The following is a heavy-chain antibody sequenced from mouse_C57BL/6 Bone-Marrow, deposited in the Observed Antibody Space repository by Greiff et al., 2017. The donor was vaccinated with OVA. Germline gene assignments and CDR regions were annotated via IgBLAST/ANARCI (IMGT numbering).Heavy chain of an antibody. CDR1: GFTFSDFY. CDR2: SRNKANDYTT. Sequence: EVMLVESGGGLVQSGRSLRLSCATSGFTFSDFYMEWVRQAPGKGLEWIAASRNKANDYTTEYSASVKGRFIDSRDTSQSILYLQMNALRAEDTASYYCARDYYYPGDYWGQGTSVTVTS. J-gene: IGHJ4*01. V-gene: IGHV7-1*01. D-gene: IGHD1-1*01. CDR3: ARDYYYPGDY.